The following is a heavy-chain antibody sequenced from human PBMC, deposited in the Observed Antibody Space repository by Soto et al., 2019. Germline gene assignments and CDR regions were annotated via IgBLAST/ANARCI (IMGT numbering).Heavy chain of an antibody. J-gene: IGHJ4*02. CDR2: IYHSGST. D-gene: IGHD3-9*01. CDR3: ARASGVYYDIWTGRFDY. V-gene: IGHV4-38-2*01. Sequence: SETLSLTCAVSGYSISSGYYWGWIRQPPGKGLEWIGSIYHSGSTYYNPSLKSRVTISVDTSKNQFSLKLSSVTAAYTAVYYCARASGVYYDIWTGRFDYWGQGTLVTVSS. CDR1: GYSISSGYY.